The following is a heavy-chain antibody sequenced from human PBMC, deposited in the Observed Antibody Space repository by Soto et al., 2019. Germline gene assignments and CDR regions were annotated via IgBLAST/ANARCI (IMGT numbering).Heavy chain of an antibody. J-gene: IGHJ3*02. Sequence: QITLKESGPTLVKPTQTLTLTCSFSGFSLSTTGVGVGWISQSPGKALGWLALIQWNDDKRYSPSLKSRLTITKDTSKNQVVLRMTNMDPVDTGTYYCAHKVEYYDARRGGTFDIWGQGTLVTVSS. CDR1: GFSLSTTGVG. CDR2: IQWNDDK. CDR3: AHKVEYYDARRGGTFDI. D-gene: IGHD3-22*01. V-gene: IGHV2-5*01.